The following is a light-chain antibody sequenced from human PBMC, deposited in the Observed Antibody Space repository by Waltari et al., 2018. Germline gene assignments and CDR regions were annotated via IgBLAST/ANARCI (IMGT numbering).Light chain of an antibody. V-gene: IGKV4-1*01. Sequence: DIVMTQSPDSLAVSLGERVTIDCKSSQSVLYTSNNKNNLAWYQQRPGQPPKLLIYWASTRESGVPDRFSGSGSGTDFTLTINSLQPDDFATYYCLQHNSYPLTFGGGTKVEIK. J-gene: IGKJ4*01. CDR2: WAS. CDR1: QSVLYTSNNKNN. CDR3: LQHNSYPLT.